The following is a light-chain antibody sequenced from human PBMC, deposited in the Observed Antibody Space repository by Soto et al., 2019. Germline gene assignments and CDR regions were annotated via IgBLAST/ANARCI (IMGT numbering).Light chain of an antibody. CDR3: GQFVSSPPRT. CDR1: QSVSSN. J-gene: IGKJ1*01. Sequence: ELVLTQSPATLSLSPGERATLSCRASQSVSSNLAWYQQKPGQAPRLLIYGVSTRATGIPDRFSGSWSGTDFTLSISRLEPEDFAVYYCGQFVSSPPRTFGQGTKVDIK. V-gene: IGKV3-20*01. CDR2: GVS.